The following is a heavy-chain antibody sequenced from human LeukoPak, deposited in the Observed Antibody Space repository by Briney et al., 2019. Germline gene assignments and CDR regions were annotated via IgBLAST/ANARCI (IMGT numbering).Heavy chain of an antibody. J-gene: IGHJ6*03. CDR2: INPNSGGT. CDR1: GYTFTGYY. CDR3: ASNSYGYGYYYYYMDV. V-gene: IGHV1-2*02. Sequence: ASVKVSCKASGYTFTGYYMHWVRQAPGQGLEWMGWINPNSGGTNYAQKFQGRVTMTRDTSISTAYMELSRLRSDDTAVYYCASNSYGYGYYYYYMDVWGKGTTVTISS. D-gene: IGHD5-18*01.